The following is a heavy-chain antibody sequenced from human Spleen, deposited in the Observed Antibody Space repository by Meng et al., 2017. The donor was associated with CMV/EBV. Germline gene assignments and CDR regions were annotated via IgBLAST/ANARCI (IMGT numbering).Heavy chain of an antibody. J-gene: IGHJ5*02. CDR3: AREFAESWFDP. CDR1: GFTFSSYA. CDR2: ISYDGSNK. V-gene: IGHV3-30*04. Sequence: GESLKISCAASGFTFSSYAMHWVRQAPGKGLEWVAVISYDGSNKYYADSVKGRFTISRDNSKNTLYLQMNSLRAEGTAVYYCAREFAESWFDPWGQGTLVTVSS.